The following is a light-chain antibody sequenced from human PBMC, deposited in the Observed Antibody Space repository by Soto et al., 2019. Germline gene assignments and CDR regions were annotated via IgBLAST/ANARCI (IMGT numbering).Light chain of an antibody. J-gene: IGLJ1*01. CDR2: RNN. CDR3: AAWDDSMSVL. Sequence: QSVLTQPPSASGTPGQRVTISCSGSSSYIGNYYVHWYQQLPEAAPKLLIYRNNQRPSGVPDRFSGSKSGTSASLAISGLRSEDEADYYCAAWDDSMSVLFGTGTKVTVL. V-gene: IGLV1-47*01. CDR1: SSYIGNYY.